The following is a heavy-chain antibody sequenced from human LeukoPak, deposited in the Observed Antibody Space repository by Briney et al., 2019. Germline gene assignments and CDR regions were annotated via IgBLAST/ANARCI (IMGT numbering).Heavy chain of an antibody. CDR2: IYTSGNT. J-gene: IGHJ4*02. V-gene: IGHV4-4*07. D-gene: IGHD1-26*01. CDR1: GGSISSYH. Sequence: SETLSLTCTVSGGSISSYHWSWIRQPAGKGLEWIGHIYTSGNTDYNPSLKSRVTTSVDTSKNQFSLRLSLVTAADTAVYYCARPHSGTYSFDYWGQGTLVTVSS. CDR3: ARPHSGTYSFDY.